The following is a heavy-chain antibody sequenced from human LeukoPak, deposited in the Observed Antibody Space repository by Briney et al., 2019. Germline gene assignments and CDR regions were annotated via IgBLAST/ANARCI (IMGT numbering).Heavy chain of an antibody. CDR2: IYTSGST. D-gene: IGHD2-2*01. CDR1: GGSISSYY. CDR3: ARDLIVVVPAAMDYYYYYMDV. V-gene: IGHV4-4*07. Sequence: SETLSLTCTVSGGSISSYYWSWLRQPAGKGLEWIGRIYTSGSTNYNPSLKSRVTMSVVTSKNQFSLKLSSVTAADTAVYYCARDLIVVVPAAMDYYYYYMDVWGKGTTVTVSS. J-gene: IGHJ6*03.